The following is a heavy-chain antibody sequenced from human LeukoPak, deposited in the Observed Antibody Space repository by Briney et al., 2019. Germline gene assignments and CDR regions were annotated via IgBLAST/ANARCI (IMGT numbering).Heavy chain of an antibody. CDR1: GGSISSGGYY. D-gene: IGHD3-16*02. CDR3: ARGGYDYVWGSYPNRPYFFDY. J-gene: IGHJ4*02. V-gene: IGHV4-31*03. CDR2: IYYSGST. Sequence: SETLSLTCTVSGGSISSGGYYWSWIRQHPGKGLEWIGYIYYSGSTYYNPSLESRVTISVDTSKNQFSLKLSSVTAADTAVYYCARGGYDYVWGSYPNRPYFFDYWGQGTLVTVSS.